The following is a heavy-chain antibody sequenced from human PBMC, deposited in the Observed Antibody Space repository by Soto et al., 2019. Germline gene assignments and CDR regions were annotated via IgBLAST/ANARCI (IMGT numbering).Heavy chain of an antibody. D-gene: IGHD6-6*01. Sequence: ASVKVSCKASGYTFTSYGISWVRQAPGQGLEWMGWISTYNGDTNYAQQLQGRVTMTTDTSTSTAYMELRSLRSDDTAVYYCARKYSSSSRFDPWGQGTLVTVSS. CDR2: ISTYNGDT. CDR1: GYTFTSYG. V-gene: IGHV1-18*01. CDR3: ARKYSSSSRFDP. J-gene: IGHJ5*02.